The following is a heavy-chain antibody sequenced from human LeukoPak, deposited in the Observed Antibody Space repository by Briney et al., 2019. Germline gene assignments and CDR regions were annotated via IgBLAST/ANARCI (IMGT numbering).Heavy chain of an antibody. Sequence: GGSLRLSCAASGFTFSRYWMTWVRQAPGKGLEWVANIKQDGSEKDYVDSVKGRFTISRDNAKNSLYLQMSSLRAEDTAVYYCARAGGSSWADYWGQGTLVTVSS. D-gene: IGHD6-13*01. V-gene: IGHV3-7*01. CDR3: ARAGGSSWADY. CDR2: IKQDGSEK. J-gene: IGHJ4*02. CDR1: GFTFSRYW.